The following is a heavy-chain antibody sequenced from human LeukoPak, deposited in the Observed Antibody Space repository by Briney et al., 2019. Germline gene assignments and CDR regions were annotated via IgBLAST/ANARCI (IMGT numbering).Heavy chain of an antibody. CDR1: GSNFTSYD. V-gene: IGHV1-8*01. Sequence: ASVKVSCKASGSNFTSYDINWVRQATGQGLEWMGWMNPNSGNTGYAQKFQGRVTMTRNTSISTAYMELSSLRSEDTAVYYCARDLPAQLWSLDYWGQGTLVTVSS. CDR2: MNPNSGNT. CDR3: ARDLPAQLWSLDY. J-gene: IGHJ4*02. D-gene: IGHD5-18*01.